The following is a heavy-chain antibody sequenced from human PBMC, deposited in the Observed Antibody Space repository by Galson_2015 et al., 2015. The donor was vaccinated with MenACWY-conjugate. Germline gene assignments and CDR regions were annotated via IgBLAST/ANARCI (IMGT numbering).Heavy chain of an antibody. V-gene: IGHV3-49*03. CDR2: IRSKFNGGTT. CDR1: GFTFGDHS. J-gene: IGHJ3*01. CDR3: ATFSAFFAFDV. D-gene: IGHD1-26*01. Sequence: LRLSCAASGFTFGDHSMSWFRQSPGKGLEWVGFIRSKFNGGTTEYAASVKGRFSISRDDSTSIAYLQMSSLKTEDTSMYYCATFSAFFAFDVWGRGTMVTVS.